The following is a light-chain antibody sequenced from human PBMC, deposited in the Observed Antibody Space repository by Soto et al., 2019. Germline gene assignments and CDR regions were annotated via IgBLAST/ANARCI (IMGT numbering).Light chain of an antibody. CDR3: QQDLRPPLT. CDR2: AAS. J-gene: IGKJ3*01. CDR1: QSGDNY. Sequence: DIQMTQSPSSLSASVGDTVTLTCRASQSGDNYLKWYQQKPGKAPCPLIYAASTLQRGVPSRFSASGPGTDFTLTISSLQPEDFATYYCQQDLRPPLTFGPGTKVDIK. V-gene: IGKV1-39*01.